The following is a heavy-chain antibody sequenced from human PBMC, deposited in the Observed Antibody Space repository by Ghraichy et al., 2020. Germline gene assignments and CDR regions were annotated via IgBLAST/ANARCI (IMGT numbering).Heavy chain of an antibody. J-gene: IGHJ2*01. V-gene: IGHV4-30-2*01. CDR1: GGSISSGGYS. CDR3: ARGGGPYGDSNYWYFDL. CDR2: IYHSGST. Sequence: SQTLSLTCAVSGGSISSGGYSWSWIRQPPGKGLEWIRYIYHSGSTYYNPSLKSRVTISVDRSKNQFSLKLSSVTAADTAVYYCARGGGPYGDSNYWYFDLCGRGTLVTVSS. D-gene: IGHD4-17*01.